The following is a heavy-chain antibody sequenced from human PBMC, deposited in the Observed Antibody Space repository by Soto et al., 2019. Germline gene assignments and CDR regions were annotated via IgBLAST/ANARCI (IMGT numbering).Heavy chain of an antibody. D-gene: IGHD2-15*01. Sequence: QVQLVQSGAEVKKPGSSVKVSCKSSGGTFGSYAISWVRQAPGQGLEWMGGVIPICGTPHYAQKFHGRVTITADIPTSTASLELSSLKSADTAVYYCAKIRWTISLQEEDAIWGQGTLVTVSS. J-gene: IGHJ4*02. CDR3: AKIRWTISLQEEDAI. CDR2: VIPICGTP. CDR1: GGTFGSYA. V-gene: IGHV1-69*06.